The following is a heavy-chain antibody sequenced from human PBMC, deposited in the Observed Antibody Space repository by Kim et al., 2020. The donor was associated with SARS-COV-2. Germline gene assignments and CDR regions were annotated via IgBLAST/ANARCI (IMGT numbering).Heavy chain of an antibody. CDR3: AKLGRDGYNPVGYFDY. J-gene: IGHJ4*02. CDR1: GFTFSSYA. CDR2: ISGSGGST. Sequence: GGSLRLSCAASGFTFSSYAMSWVRQAPGKGLEWVSAISGSGGSTYYADSVKGRFTISRDNSKNTLYLQMNSLRAEDTAVYYCAKLGRDGYNPVGYFDYWGQGTLVTVSS. D-gene: IGHD5-12*01. V-gene: IGHV3-23*01.